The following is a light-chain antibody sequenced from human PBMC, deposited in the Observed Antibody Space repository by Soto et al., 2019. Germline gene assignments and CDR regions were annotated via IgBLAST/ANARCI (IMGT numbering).Light chain of an antibody. CDR3: QQSYITPPT. J-gene: IGKJ4*01. CDR2: AAS. CDR1: QSISSS. Sequence: DIQMTQSPSSLSASVGDRVTITCRASQSISSSLNWYQQKPGKAPKLLIYAASTLQSGVPSRFSGSGSGTDFTLTISSLQPEDFATYSCQQSYITPPTFGGGTKVDIK. V-gene: IGKV1-39*01.